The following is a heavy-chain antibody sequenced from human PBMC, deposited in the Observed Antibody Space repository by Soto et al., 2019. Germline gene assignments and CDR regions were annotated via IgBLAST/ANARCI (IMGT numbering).Heavy chain of an antibody. D-gene: IGHD3-3*01. CDR3: ARSPDYFFDY. Sequence: QVRLQESGPGLVKPSQTLSLTCTVSGGSINSGGYYWSWIRQHPGKGLEWIGYIYYSGSIYYNPSLKXXLXLXXDSSKNHFSLNLSSVTAADTAVYYCARSPDYFFDYWGQGTLVTVSS. CDR1: GGSINSGGYY. J-gene: IGHJ4*02. V-gene: IGHV4-31*01. CDR2: IYYSGSI.